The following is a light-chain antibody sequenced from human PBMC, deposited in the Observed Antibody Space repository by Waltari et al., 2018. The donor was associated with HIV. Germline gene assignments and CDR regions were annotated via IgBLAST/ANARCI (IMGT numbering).Light chain of an antibody. J-gene: IGLJ2*01. CDR3: AAWDDSLSGL. CDR1: SSHIGSNY. CDR2: RNN. Sequence: QSVLTQPPSASGTPGPRVTISCSGSSSHIGSNYVYWYQQLPGTAPKLLIYRNNQRPSGVPDRFSGSKSGTSASLAISGLRSEDEADYYCAAWDDSLSGLFGGGTKLTVL. V-gene: IGLV1-47*01.